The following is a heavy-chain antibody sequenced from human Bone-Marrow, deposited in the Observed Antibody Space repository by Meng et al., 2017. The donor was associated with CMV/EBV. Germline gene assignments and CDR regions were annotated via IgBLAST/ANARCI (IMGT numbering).Heavy chain of an antibody. Sequence: GGSLRLSCAASGFTFSTAWMSWVRQAPGKGLEWVGRIKSKTDGGTTDYAAPLKGRFTISRDDSKNTLYLQMNSLKTEDTAVYYCNVERLRFYYYGMDDWGQGTTVTVSS. V-gene: IGHV3-15*01. CDR1: GFTFSTAW. CDR2: IKSKTDGGTT. D-gene: IGHD1-1*01. J-gene: IGHJ6*02. CDR3: NVERLRFYYYGMDD.